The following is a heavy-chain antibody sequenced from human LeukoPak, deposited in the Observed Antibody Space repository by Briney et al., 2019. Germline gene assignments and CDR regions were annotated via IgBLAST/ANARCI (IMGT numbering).Heavy chain of an antibody. CDR2: IKSDGSST. J-gene: IGHJ4*02. Sequence: GGSLRLSCVASGFTFSKYWMHWVRQAPGKGLVWVSRIKSDGSSTSYADSVKGRFTISRDNAKNTLYLQMNSLRAEDTAVYYCAKEQTSSGFFDYWGQGTLVTVSS. CDR1: GFTFSKYW. CDR3: AKEQTSSGFFDY. D-gene: IGHD2-2*01. V-gene: IGHV3-74*01.